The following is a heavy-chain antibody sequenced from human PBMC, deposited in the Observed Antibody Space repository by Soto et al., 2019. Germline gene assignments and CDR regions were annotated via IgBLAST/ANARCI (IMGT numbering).Heavy chain of an antibody. D-gene: IGHD6-13*01. CDR2: ITPSGGTT. V-gene: IGHV3-23*01. Sequence: EVQLLESGGGMVQPGGSLRLSCAGSGFTFRSYVMTWVRQAPGKGLEWVSTITPSGGTTSYADSVQGRFTVSRDDSKSTPCLQMNSLRDEDTALYFCAKERGQTGSAADYWGQGTQVTVSS. CDR1: GFTFRSYV. CDR3: AKERGQTGSAADY. J-gene: IGHJ4*02.